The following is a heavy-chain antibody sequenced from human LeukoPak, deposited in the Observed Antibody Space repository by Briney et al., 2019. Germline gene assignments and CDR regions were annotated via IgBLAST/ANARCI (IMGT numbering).Heavy chain of an antibody. CDR1: DDSITIYY. CDR3: ARGRVSSSTWHSTYYYYFYMDV. Sequence: SETLSLTCSISDDSITIYYWTWIRQPPGKGLEWIGYIDHTGTTNYNPSLNSRVTISRDTSKNHFSLQLSSVTAADTAVYFCARGRVSSSTWHSTYYYYFYMDVWGKGTTVTVSS. J-gene: IGHJ6*03. CDR2: IDHTGTT. V-gene: IGHV4-59*01. D-gene: IGHD4-11*01.